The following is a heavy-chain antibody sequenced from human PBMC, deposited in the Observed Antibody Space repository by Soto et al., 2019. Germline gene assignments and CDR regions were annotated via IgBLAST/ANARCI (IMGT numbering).Heavy chain of an antibody. CDR2: INPNSGGT. CDR1: GYTFTGYY. CDR3: ARDETMITFGGPLGGMDV. V-gene: IGHV1-2*04. J-gene: IGHJ6*02. D-gene: IGHD3-16*01. Sequence: RASVKVSCKASGYTFTGYYMHWVRQAPGQGLEWMGWINPNSGGTNCAQKFQGWVTMTRDTSISTAYMELSRLRSDDTAVYYCARDETMITFGGPLGGMDVWGQGTTVTVSS.